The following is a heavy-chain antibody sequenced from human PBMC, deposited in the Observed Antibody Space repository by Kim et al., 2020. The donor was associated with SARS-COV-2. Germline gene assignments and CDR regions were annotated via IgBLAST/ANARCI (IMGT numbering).Heavy chain of an antibody. Sequence: STNYNHSLKSRVTISVDTSKNQFSLKLSSVTAADTAVDYCARVDYGDYDYWGQGTLVTVSS. CDR3: ARVDYGDYDY. J-gene: IGHJ4*02. D-gene: IGHD4-17*01. CDR2: ST. V-gene: IGHV4-59*01.